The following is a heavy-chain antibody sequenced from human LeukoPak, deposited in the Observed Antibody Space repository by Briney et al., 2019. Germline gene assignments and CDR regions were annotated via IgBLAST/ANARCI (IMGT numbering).Heavy chain of an antibody. V-gene: IGHV3-53*01. CDR2: LYAGGTT. CDR1: GFSVSSSF. J-gene: IGHJ4*02. D-gene: IGHD1-14*01. Sequence: AGGSLRLSCAASGFSVSSSFMTWVRQSPVKGLELVAVLYAGGTTNYVESVKGRSTISRDNSKNTVYLQMNSPRDDDTGVYYCAREWANQRQRRDNWGQGTPVTVSS. CDR3: AREWANQRQRRDN.